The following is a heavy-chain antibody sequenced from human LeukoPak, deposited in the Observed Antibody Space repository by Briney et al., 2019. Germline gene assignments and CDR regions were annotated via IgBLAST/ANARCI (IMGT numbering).Heavy chain of an antibody. J-gene: IGHJ3*01. V-gene: IGHV3-33*08. CDR1: GFTFSSYW. Sequence: PGGSLRLSCAASGFTFSSYWMHWVRQGPGKGLEWVSLIYYDGTNKFYADSVQGRFTISRDDSKNTVFLQMNSLRAEDTAVYYCARGGIYCSVVSCGDAFDVWGQGTMVTVSS. CDR2: IYYDGTNK. CDR3: ARGGIYCSVVSCGDAFDV. D-gene: IGHD2-15*01.